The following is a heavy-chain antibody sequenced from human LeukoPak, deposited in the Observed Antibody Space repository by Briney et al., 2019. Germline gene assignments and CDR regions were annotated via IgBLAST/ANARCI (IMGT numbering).Heavy chain of an antibody. V-gene: IGHV3-7*01. D-gene: IGHD5-24*01. Sequence: GGSLRLSCAASGFTFSSYGMHWVRQAPGKGLEWVANIKQDGSEKYYVDSVKGRFTISRDNAKNSLYLQMNSLRAEDTAVYYCARDRDGYKQTPFDYWGQGTLVTVSS. CDR1: GFTFSSYG. CDR2: IKQDGSEK. J-gene: IGHJ4*02. CDR3: ARDRDGYKQTPFDY.